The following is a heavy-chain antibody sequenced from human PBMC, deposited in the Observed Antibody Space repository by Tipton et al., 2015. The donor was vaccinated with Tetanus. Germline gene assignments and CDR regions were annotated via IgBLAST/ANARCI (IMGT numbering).Heavy chain of an antibody. V-gene: IGHV4-59*12. D-gene: IGHD5-12*01. J-gene: IGHJ4*02. CDR2: ISSTGNT. Sequence: GLVKPSETLSLNCSVSGEALTNYFWSWLRQPPGKGLEWIGKISSTGNTNYNPSLKSRVTMSVDTSKNQFSLKLSSVTAADTAVYYCARVRRGATTDLDYWGQGTLVTVSS. CDR3: ARVRRGATTDLDY. CDR1: GEALTNYF.